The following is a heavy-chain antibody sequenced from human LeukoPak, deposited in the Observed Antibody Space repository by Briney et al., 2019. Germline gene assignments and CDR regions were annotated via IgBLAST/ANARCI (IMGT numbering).Heavy chain of an antibody. J-gene: IGHJ4*02. Sequence: GGSLRLSCAASGFTFDDYGMSWVGQAPGKWLEWVSGINWNGGSTGYADSVKGRFTISRDNAKNSLYLQMNSLRAEDTALYYCARVNDYYDSSGYPDYWGQGTLVTVSS. CDR3: ARVNDYYDSSGYPDY. CDR2: INWNGGST. CDR1: GFTFDDYG. V-gene: IGHV3-20*04. D-gene: IGHD3-22*01.